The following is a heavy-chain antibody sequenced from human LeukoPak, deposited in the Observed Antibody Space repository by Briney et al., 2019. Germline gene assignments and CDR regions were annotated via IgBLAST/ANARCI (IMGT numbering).Heavy chain of an antibody. J-gene: IGHJ4*02. CDR1: GFTFSSYG. Sequence: GGSLSLSCAASGFTFSSYGMHWVRQAPGKGLEWVAFIRYDGSNNYYADSVKGRFTISRDNSKNTLYLQMNSLRAEDTAVYSCAKDQWLVLDYWGQGTLVTVSS. V-gene: IGHV3-30*02. D-gene: IGHD6-19*01. CDR3: AKDQWLVLDY. CDR2: IRYDGSNN.